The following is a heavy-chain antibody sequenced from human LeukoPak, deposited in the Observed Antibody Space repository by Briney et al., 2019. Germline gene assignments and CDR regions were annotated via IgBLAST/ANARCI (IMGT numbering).Heavy chain of an antibody. CDR1: GFTFSSYA. Sequence: GGSLRLSCAASGFTFSSYAMSWVRQAPGKGLEWVSAISGSGGSTYYADSVKGRFTISRDNSKNTLYLRMNSLRAEDTAVYYCAKLGGYDFWSGYPLDYWGQGTLVTVSS. CDR3: AKLGGYDFWSGYPLDY. J-gene: IGHJ4*02. V-gene: IGHV3-23*01. CDR2: ISGSGGST. D-gene: IGHD3-3*01.